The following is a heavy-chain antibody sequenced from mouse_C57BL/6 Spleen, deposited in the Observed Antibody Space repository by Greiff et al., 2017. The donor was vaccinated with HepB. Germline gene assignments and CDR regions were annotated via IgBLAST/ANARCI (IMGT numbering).Heavy chain of an antibody. CDR3: ARPGDGYYERFAY. CDR2: IYPSDSET. Sequence: QVQLQQPGAELVRPGSSVKLSCKASGYTFTSYWMDWVKQRPGQGLEWIGNIYPSDSETHYNQKFKDKATLTVDKSSSTAYMQLSSLTSEDSAVYYCARPGDGYYERFAYWGQGTLVTVSA. D-gene: IGHD2-3*01. CDR1: GYTFTSYW. V-gene: IGHV1-61*01. J-gene: IGHJ3*01.